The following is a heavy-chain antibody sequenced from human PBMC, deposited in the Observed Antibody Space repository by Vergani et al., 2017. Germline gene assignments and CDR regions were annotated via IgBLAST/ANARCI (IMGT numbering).Heavy chain of an antibody. D-gene: IGHD4-11*01. V-gene: IGHV3-30*18. Sequence: QVQLVESGGGVVQPGRSLRLSCAASGFTFSSYGMHWVRKAPGKGLEWVAVISYDGSNKYYADSVKGRFTISRDNSKNTLYLQMNSLRAEDTAVYYCAKDYSNYGVEGYYYMDVWGKGTTVTVSS. CDR2: ISYDGSNK. CDR1: GFTFSSYG. CDR3: AKDYSNYGVEGYYYMDV. J-gene: IGHJ6*03.